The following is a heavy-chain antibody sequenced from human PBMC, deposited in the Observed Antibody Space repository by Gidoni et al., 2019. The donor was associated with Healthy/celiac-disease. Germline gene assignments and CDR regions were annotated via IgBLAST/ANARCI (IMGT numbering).Heavy chain of an antibody. V-gene: IGHV1-46*01. D-gene: IGHD3-9*01. J-gene: IGHJ4*02. Sequence: QVQLVQSGAEVKKPGASVKVSCKASGYTFTSYYMHWLRQAPGQGLEWMGIINPSGGSTSYAQKFQGRVTMTRYTSTSTVYMELSSLRSEDTAVYYCARAKRANYDILTGLNDFDYWGQGTLVTVSS. CDR2: INPSGGST. CDR3: ARAKRANYDILTGLNDFDY. CDR1: GYTFTSYY.